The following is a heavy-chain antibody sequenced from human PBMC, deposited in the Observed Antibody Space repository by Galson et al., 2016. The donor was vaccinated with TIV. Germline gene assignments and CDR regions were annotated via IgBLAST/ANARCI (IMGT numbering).Heavy chain of an antibody. D-gene: IGHD3-10*01. V-gene: IGHV4-38-2*02. CDR1: GYSISSGLY. Sequence: TLSLTCAVSGYSISSGLYWAWIRQPPGKGLEWLGTFSHRRTSYYNPSHKSRITVSLDTSKNQFSLELTSVTAADTAVYFCAREDVNSPLSYFFDYWGQGALVTVSS. CDR2: FSHRRTS. CDR3: AREDVNSPLSYFFDY. J-gene: IGHJ4*02.